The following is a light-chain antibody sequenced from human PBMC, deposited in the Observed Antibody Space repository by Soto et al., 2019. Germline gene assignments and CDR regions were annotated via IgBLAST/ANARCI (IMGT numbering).Light chain of an antibody. CDR1: SSDVGSYNR. V-gene: IGLV2-18*02. Sequence: QSVLTQPPSVSGSPGQSVTISCTGTSSDVGSYNRVAWYQQPPGTAPKLMIYEVSNRPSGVPDRFSGSKSGNTASQTISGLQAEDEADYYCNSYTSSDTYVFGTGTKVTVL. J-gene: IGLJ1*01. CDR2: EVS. CDR3: NSYTSSDTYV.